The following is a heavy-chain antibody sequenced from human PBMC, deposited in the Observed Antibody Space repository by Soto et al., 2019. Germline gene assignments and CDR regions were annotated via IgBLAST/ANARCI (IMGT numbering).Heavy chain of an antibody. CDR2: IYPGDSDT. CDR3: ARHRLHSDEYCSGKEPFDY. Sequence: GESLKISCKGSGYSFTSYWIGWVRQMPGKGLEWMGTIYPGDSDTRYSPSFQGQVTISADKSISTAYLQWSSLKASDTAMYYCARHRLHSDEYCSGKEPFDYWGQGTLVTVSS. J-gene: IGHJ4*02. CDR1: GYSFTSYW. V-gene: IGHV5-51*01. D-gene: IGHD3-10*01.